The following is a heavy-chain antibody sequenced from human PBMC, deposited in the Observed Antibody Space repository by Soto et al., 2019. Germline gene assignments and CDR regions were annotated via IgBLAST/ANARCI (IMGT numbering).Heavy chain of an antibody. Sequence: QVQLQESGPGLVKPSQTLSLACSVSGASINSGGYFWSWIRQLPGKGLEWIGYIHYSGSTYYNPSLNVGLVSSMDTFKNDFSMSLGSVPAADTAVFFWPRGLVETARPFDYGGRGALVTVPS. V-gene: IGHV4-31*03. CDR1: GASINSGGYF. D-gene: IGHD2-21*02. CDR2: IHYSGST. CDR3: PRGLVETARPFDY. J-gene: IGHJ4*02.